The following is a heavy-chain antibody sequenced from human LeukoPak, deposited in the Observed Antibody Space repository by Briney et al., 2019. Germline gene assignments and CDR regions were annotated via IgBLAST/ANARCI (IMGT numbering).Heavy chain of an antibody. J-gene: IGHJ4*02. V-gene: IGHV3-30-3*01. D-gene: IGHD3-10*01. Sequence: PGQSLRLSCVASGFTFNNYVMHWVRQAPGKGLEWVAVISYDGANKFCADSVRGRFTVSRDNSKNTLFLQMNSLRAEDTAVYYCARDVTWRGQTPGEIWGQGTLVTVSS. CDR3: ARDVTWRGQTPGEI. CDR2: ISYDGANK. CDR1: GFTFNNYV.